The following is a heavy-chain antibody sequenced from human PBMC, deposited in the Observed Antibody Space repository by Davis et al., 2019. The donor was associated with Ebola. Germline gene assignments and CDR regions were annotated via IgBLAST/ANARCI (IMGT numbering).Heavy chain of an antibody. D-gene: IGHD3-16*02. J-gene: IGHJ6*02. CDR1: GGSFSGYY. CDR3: ARGGYYDYIWGSYRPAFMDV. V-gene: IGHV4-34*01. CDR2: INHSGST. Sequence: PSETLSLTCAVYGGSFSGYYWSWIRQPPGKGLEWIGEINHSGSTNYNPSLKSRVTISVDTSKNQFSLKLSSVTAADTAVYYCARGGYYDYIWGSYRPAFMDVWGQGTLVTVSS.